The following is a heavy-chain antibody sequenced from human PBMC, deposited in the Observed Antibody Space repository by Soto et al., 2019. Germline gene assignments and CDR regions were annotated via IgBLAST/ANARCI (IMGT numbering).Heavy chain of an antibody. Sequence: PGGSLRLSCAASQFSFSSYWMHWVRQVPGKGPAWVSRINHDGSKTEYADSVKGRFTISRDNTNNTLYLQMNSLRAEDTAVYYCARDIKDIVVVVAATPGYYYYYGMDVWGQGTTVTVSS. V-gene: IGHV3-74*01. D-gene: IGHD2-15*01. CDR2: INHDGSKT. CDR3: ARDIKDIVVVVAATPGYYYYYGMDV. CDR1: QFSFSSYW. J-gene: IGHJ6*02.